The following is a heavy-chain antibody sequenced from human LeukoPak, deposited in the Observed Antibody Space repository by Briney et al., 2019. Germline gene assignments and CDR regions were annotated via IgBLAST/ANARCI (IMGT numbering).Heavy chain of an antibody. CDR1: GFTFSSYW. V-gene: IGHV3-7*01. J-gene: IGHJ4*02. CDR3: ARVIPDVRGVILGYFDY. D-gene: IGHD3-10*01. Sequence: PGGSLRLSCAASGFTFSSYWMSWVRQAPGKGLEWVANIKQDGSEKYYVDSVKGRFTISRDNAKNSLYLQMNSLRAEDTAVYYCARVIPDVRGVILGYFDYWGQGTLVTVSS. CDR2: IKQDGSEK.